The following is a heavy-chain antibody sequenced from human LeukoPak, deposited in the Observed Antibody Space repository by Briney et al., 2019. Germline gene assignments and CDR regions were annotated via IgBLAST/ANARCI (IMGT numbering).Heavy chain of an antibody. CDR3: ARGGTTVTTLCY. Sequence: GGSLRLSCAASGFTFSSYSMNWVRQAPGKGLEWVSSISSSSYIYYADSVKGRFTISRDNAKNSLYLQMNSLRAEDTAVYYCARGGTTVTTLCYWGQGTLVTVSS. CDR2: ISSSSYI. J-gene: IGHJ4*02. CDR1: GFTFSSYS. V-gene: IGHV3-21*04. D-gene: IGHD4-17*01.